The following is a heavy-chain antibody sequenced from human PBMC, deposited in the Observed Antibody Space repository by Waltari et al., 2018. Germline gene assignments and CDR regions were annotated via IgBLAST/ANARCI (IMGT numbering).Heavy chain of an antibody. Sequence: CWVRGVQEKGLQLVASMTCGGGSTYAADSVKGRFSIFRDNSKNTVYLQMRSLRAEDTAIYYCAKSSGRLTYYFDSWGRGTLVTVSS. D-gene: IGHD6-19*01. V-gene: IGHV3-23*01. J-gene: IGHJ4*02. CDR3: AKSSGRLTYYFDS. CDR2: MTCGGGST.